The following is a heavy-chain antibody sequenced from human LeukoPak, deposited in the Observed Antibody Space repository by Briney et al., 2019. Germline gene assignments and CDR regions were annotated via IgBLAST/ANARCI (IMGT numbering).Heavy chain of an antibody. D-gene: IGHD6-13*01. CDR1: GYTFTSYY. CDR2: INPSGGST. V-gene: IGHV1-46*01. Sequence: GAAVKVSCKASGYTFTSYYMHWVRQAPGQGLEWMGIINPSGGSTSYAQKFQGRVTMTRDMSTSTVYMELSSLRSEDTAVYYCATFLRGAAWAAAVWFDPWGQGTLVTVSS. J-gene: IGHJ5*02. CDR3: ATFLRGAAWAAAVWFDP.